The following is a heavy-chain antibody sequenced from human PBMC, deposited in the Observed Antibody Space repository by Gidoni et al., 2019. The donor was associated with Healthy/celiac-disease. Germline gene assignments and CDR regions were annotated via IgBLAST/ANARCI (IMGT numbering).Heavy chain of an antibody. V-gene: IGHV3-13*04. D-gene: IGHD1-26*01. CDR2: IGTAGDT. Sequence: EVQLVESGGGLVQPGGSLRLSCAASGFTFSSYDMHWVRQATGKGLEWVSAIGTAGDTYYPGSVKGRFTISRENAKNSLYLQMNSLRAGDTAVYYCARVVNHGAFDIWGQGTMVTVSS. J-gene: IGHJ3*02. CDR1: GFTFSSYD. CDR3: ARVVNHGAFDI.